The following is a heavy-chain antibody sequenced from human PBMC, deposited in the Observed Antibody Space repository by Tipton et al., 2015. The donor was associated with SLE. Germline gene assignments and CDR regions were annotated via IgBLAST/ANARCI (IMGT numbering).Heavy chain of an antibody. J-gene: IGHJ5*02. CDR2: MNPNSGNT. CDR3: ARGRYCSGGSCYSDWFDP. V-gene: IGHV1-8*01. Sequence: QLVQSGAEVKKPGASVKVSCKASGYTFTSYDINWVRQATGQGLEWMGWMNPNSGNTGYAQKFQGRVTMTRNTSISTAYMELSSLRSEGTAVYYCARGRYCSGGSCYSDWFDPWGQGTLVTVSS. CDR1: GYTFTSYD. D-gene: IGHD2-15*01.